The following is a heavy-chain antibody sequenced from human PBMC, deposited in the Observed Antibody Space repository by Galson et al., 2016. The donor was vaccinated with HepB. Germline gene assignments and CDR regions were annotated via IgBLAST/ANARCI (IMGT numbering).Heavy chain of an antibody. CDR1: GFTFSDYY. V-gene: IGHV3-53*01. CDR3: VGSHYRSSSDY. J-gene: IGHJ4*02. Sequence: SLRLSCAASGFTFSDYYMTWIRQAPGKGLEWVSGIYASGRTFYADSVKGRFTIDNSKNTLFLQMNSPRVEDTAVYYCVGSHYRSSSDYWGQGTLVTVSS. CDR2: IYASGRT. D-gene: IGHD1-26*01.